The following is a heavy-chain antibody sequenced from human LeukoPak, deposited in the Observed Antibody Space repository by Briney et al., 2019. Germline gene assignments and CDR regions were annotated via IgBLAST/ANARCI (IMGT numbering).Heavy chain of an antibody. CDR2: IYSGGST. Sequence: GGSLRLSCAASGFTVSSNYMSWVRQAPGKGLEWVSVIYSGGSTYYADSVKGRFTISRDNSKNTLYLQMNSLRAEDTAVYYCAKERTLVYYDSSGYGYWGQGTLVTVSS. J-gene: IGHJ4*02. V-gene: IGHV3-53*05. D-gene: IGHD3-22*01. CDR3: AKERTLVYYDSSGYGY. CDR1: GFTVSSNY.